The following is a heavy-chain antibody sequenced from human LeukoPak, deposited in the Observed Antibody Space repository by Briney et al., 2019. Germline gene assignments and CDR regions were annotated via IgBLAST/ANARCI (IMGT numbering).Heavy chain of an antibody. CDR3: ARSLGPTKPFDF. CDR2: ISGRGNTI. CDR1: GFVFNSYE. Sequence: GGSLRLSCVASGFVFNSYEMSWVRQAPGEGLEWRSYISGRGNTIYYADSVRGRFTISRDNAKLSLYLQMNTLRAEDTAIYYCARSLGPTKPFDFWGKGTPVTVSS. V-gene: IGHV3-48*03. D-gene: IGHD5-24*01. J-gene: IGHJ4*02.